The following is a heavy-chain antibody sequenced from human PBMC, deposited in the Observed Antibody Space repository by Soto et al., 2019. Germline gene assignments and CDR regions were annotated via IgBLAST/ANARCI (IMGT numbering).Heavy chain of an antibody. D-gene: IGHD4-17*01. CDR1: GFTFSNYS. CDR2: ISGSAAST. Sequence: GGSLRLSCAASGFTFSNYSMSWVRQAPGRRLEWVSGISGSAASTYYADSVKGRFTISRDNSKNTLYLQMNSLRAEDTAVYYCAKDRATTSGWFDPWRQGTLVTVSS. CDR3: AKDRATTSGWFDP. J-gene: IGHJ5*02. V-gene: IGHV3-23*01.